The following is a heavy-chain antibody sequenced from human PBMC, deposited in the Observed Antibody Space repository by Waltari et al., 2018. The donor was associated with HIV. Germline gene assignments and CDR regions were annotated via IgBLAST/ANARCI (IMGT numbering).Heavy chain of an antibody. D-gene: IGHD3-22*01. CDR2: IIPILAIA. CDR1: GGTFSRYT. Sequence: QVQLVQSGAEVKKPGSSVKVSCKASGGTFSRYTISWVRQAPGQGLEWMGKIIPILAIANYVQNFQGRVTITADKSTSTAYMELSSLRSEDTAVYFCARGYDRGAFDIWGQGTMVTVSS. V-gene: IGHV1-69*02. CDR3: ARGYDRGAFDI. J-gene: IGHJ3*02.